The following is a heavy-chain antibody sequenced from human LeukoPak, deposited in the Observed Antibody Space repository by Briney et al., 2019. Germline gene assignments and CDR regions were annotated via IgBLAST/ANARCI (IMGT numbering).Heavy chain of an antibody. CDR2: ISDIGSI. Sequence: PSETLSLTCTVSGGSISSYYWSWIRQPPGKGLEWIAYISDIGSINYNPSLKSRVTISLDTSKNQFSLKLSSVTAADTAVYYCASSVWAGSPTFDYWGQGTLVTVSS. CDR3: ASSVWAGSPTFDY. CDR1: GGSISSYY. J-gene: IGHJ4*02. D-gene: IGHD5/OR15-5a*01. V-gene: IGHV4-59*01.